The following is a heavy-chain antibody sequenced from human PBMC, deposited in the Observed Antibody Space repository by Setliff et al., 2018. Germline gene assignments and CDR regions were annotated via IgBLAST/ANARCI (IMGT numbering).Heavy chain of an antibody. CDR3: ARMSGFQYIDV. V-gene: IGHV1-2*02. CDR1: GYSFTNYY. J-gene: IGHJ6*03. D-gene: IGHD3-3*01. Sequence: ASVKVSCKTSGYSFTNYYMHWARQVPGRGLEWMGSINPKNGVTKYAQAFQDRVTMTRDTSITTAYMELSSLTYDDTAVYYCARMSGFQYIDVWDKGTTVTVSS. CDR2: INPKNGVT.